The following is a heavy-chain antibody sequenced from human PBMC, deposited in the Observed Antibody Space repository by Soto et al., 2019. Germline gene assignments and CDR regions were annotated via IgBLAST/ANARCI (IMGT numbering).Heavy chain of an antibody. CDR1: AFTFSSQG. D-gene: IGHD1-1*01. CDR3: ARSAGPHQIYYFVY. V-gene: IGHV3-48*01. J-gene: IGHJ4*02. Sequence: PGGSLRLSCAASAFTFSSQGMNWVRQAPGKGLEWISYISSSTTTTYYADSVKGRFTISRDNAKNSLYLQMNSLRAEDTAVYYCARSAGPHQIYYFVYWGQGIRVTVAS. CDR2: ISSSTTTT.